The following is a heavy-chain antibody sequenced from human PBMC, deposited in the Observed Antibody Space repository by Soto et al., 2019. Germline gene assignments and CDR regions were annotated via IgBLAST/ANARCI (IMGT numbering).Heavy chain of an antibody. J-gene: IGHJ6*02. CDR1: GGTFSSYA. CDR3: ARGGFQRGGGYDDYYYYYGMDV. D-gene: IGHD5-12*01. V-gene: IGHV1-69*13. Sequence: GASVKVSCKASGGTFSSYAISWVRQAPGQGLEWMGGIIPIFGTANYAQKFQGRVTITADESTSTAYMEMSSLRSEDTAVYYCARGGFQRGGGYDDYYYYYGMDVWGQGTTVTVSS. CDR2: IIPIFGTA.